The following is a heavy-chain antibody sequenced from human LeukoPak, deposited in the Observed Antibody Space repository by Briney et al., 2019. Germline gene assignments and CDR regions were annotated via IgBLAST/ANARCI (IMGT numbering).Heavy chain of an antibody. CDR2: ISYDGSNK. CDR1: GFTFSSYA. Sequence: GRSLRLSCAASGFTFSSYAVHWVRQAPGKGLEWVAVISYDGSNKYYADSVKGRFTISRDNSKNTLYLQMNSLRAEDTAVYYCMVTALEDSDYWGQGTLVTVSS. J-gene: IGHJ4*02. CDR3: MVTALEDSDY. V-gene: IGHV3-30-3*01. D-gene: IGHD2-21*02.